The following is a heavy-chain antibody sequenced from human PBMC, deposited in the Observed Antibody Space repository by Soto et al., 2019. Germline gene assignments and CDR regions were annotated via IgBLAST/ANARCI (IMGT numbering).Heavy chain of an antibody. Sequence: QVQLQESGPGLVKPSETLSLTCTVSGGSISSYYWSWIRQPPGKGLEWIGYIYYSGSTNYNPSLTRPATLSVDTSKNPFSLKLSSVTAADTAGYYCARRYGGTFDYWGQGTLVTVSS. CDR2: IYYSGST. CDR1: GGSISSYY. V-gene: IGHV4-59*08. D-gene: IGHD2-15*01. CDR3: ARRYGGTFDY. J-gene: IGHJ4*02.